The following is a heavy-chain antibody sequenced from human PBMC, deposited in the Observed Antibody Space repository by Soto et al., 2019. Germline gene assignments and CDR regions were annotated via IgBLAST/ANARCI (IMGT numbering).Heavy chain of an antibody. D-gene: IGHD3-10*01. V-gene: IGHV3-23*01. CDR2: ISGSGGRT. CDR1: GFTFSSYA. Sequence: EVQLLESGGGLVQPGGSLRLSCAASGFTFSSYAMSWVRQAPGKGLELVSAISGSGGRTYYADSVKGRFTISRDNSKNTLYLQMNSLRAEDTAVYYCAKKGLLWFGEVLTLFDYWGQGTLVTVAS. J-gene: IGHJ4*02. CDR3: AKKGLLWFGEVLTLFDY.